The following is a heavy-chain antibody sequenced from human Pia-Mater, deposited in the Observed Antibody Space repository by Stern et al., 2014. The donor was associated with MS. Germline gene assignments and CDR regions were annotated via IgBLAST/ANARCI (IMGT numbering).Heavy chain of an antibody. CDR1: GFTFSKYA. J-gene: IGHJ4*02. Sequence: VQLVESGGDVVPPGRSLRLSCTASGFTFSKYAMHWVRQAPGKGLEWVAVISFDGSIKYYADSVKGRFTISRDNSRNTLYLQMNSLRAEDTALYYCARVYVATISSNFDFWGQGTLVTVSS. D-gene: IGHD5-12*01. CDR2: ISFDGSIK. V-gene: IGHV3-30-3*01. CDR3: ARVYVATISSNFDF.